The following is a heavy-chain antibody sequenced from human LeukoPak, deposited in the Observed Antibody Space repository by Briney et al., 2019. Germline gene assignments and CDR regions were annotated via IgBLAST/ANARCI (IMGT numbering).Heavy chain of an antibody. CDR1: GGSISSYY. D-gene: IGHD6-13*01. J-gene: IGHJ6*03. V-gene: IGHV4-4*07. CDR3: ARVMVPSEAVGNPLAYYYYMDV. CDR2: IYTSGST. Sequence: SETLSLTCTVSGGSISSYYWSWIRQPAGKGLEWIGRIYTSGSTNYNPSLKSRVTMSVDTSKNQFSLKLSSVTAADTAVYYCARVMVPSEAVGNPLAYYYYMDVWGKGTTVTVSS.